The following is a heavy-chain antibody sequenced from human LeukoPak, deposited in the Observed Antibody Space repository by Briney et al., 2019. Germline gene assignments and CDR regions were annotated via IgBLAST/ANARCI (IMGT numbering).Heavy chain of an antibody. CDR2: INHSGTT. CDR1: GGSFSGFY. J-gene: IGHJ4*02. V-gene: IGHV4-34*01. D-gene: IGHD6-19*01. CDR3: ARTLDKGGWGFFDY. Sequence: KPSETLSLTCAVYGGSFSGFYWTWIRQPPGKGLEWIGEINHSGTTNYNPSLKSRVIVSVDTSKNQFSLKLSSVAAADTAVYYCARTLDKGGWGFFDYWGQGTLVTVSS.